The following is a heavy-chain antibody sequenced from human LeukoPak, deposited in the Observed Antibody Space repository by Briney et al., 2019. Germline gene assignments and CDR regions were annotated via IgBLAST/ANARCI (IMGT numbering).Heavy chain of an antibody. CDR1: GFTFSNYA. CDR2: LTGGGDST. CDR3: AKRGNTISFFDP. Sequence: QSGGSLRLSCGASGFTFSNYAMYCVRQAPGKGLEWVSGLTGGGDSTYYADSVKGRFTISRDNSKNTLYLEMNSLRADDTAVYYCAKRGNTISFFDPWGQGTLVTVSS. D-gene: IGHD5-24*01. V-gene: IGHV3-23*01. J-gene: IGHJ5*02.